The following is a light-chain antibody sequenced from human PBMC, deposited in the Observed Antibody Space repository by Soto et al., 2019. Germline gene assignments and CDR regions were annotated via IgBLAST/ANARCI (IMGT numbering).Light chain of an antibody. CDR3: LQDYNYPAWT. CDR2: AVS. Sequence: AIQVTQSPSSLSASVGDRVIISCRTSQAIRNELAWYQRKPGKRPRLLIYAVSILQSGVPSRFSGSGSGTDFALTISSLEPEDFATYYCLQDYNYPAWTFGQGTKVDIK. V-gene: IGKV1-6*01. CDR1: QAIRNE. J-gene: IGKJ1*01.